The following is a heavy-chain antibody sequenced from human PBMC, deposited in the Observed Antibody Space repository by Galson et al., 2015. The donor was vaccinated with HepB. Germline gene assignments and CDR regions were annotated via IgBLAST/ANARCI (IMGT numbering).Heavy chain of an antibody. CDR1: GFTFSSYA. D-gene: IGHD3-22*01. CDR3: AKDAYYYDSSGYSYYFDY. V-gene: IGHV3-23*01. J-gene: IGHJ4*02. CDR2: ISGSGGST. Sequence: SLRLSCAASGFTFSSYAMSWVRQAPGKGLEWVSAISGSGGSTYCADSVKGRFTISRDNSKNTLYLQMNSLRAEDTAVYYCAKDAYYYDSSGYSYYFDYWGQGTLVTVSS.